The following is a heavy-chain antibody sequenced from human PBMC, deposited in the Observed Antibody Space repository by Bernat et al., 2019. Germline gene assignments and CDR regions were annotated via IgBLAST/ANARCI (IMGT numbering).Heavy chain of an antibody. J-gene: IGHJ3*02. CDR3: ARQGRSGGKVNYVVVVAATPGAFDI. CDR1: GGSISSSSYY. CDR2: IYYSGST. V-gene: IGHV4-39*01. D-gene: IGHD2-15*01. Sequence: QLQLQESGPGLVKPSETLSLTCTVSGGSISSSSYYWGWIHQPPGKGLEWIGSIYYSGSTYYNPSLKSRVTISVDTSKNQFSLKLSSVTAADTAVYYCARQGRSGGKVNYVVVVAATPGAFDIWGQGTMVTVSS.